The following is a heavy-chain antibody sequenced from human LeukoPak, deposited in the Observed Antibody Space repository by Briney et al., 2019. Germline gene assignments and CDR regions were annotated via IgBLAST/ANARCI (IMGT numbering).Heavy chain of an antibody. CDR1: GFTFDEYD. V-gene: IGHV3-9*01. Sequence: GGSLRLSCEASGFTFDEYDMQWVRQAPGKGREGVSGITWSSGTIVYADSVQRRFIISRDNAKNSLYLQMKSLRPEDTALYYCAKEHGVAAHFEDSGHRTLVIVCS. D-gene: IGHD6-19*01. J-gene: IGHJ4*01. CDR3: AKEHGVAAHFED. CDR2: ITWSSGTI.